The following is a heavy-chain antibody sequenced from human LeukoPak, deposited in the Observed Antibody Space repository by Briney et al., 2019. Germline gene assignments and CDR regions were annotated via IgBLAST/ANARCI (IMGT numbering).Heavy chain of an antibody. Sequence: SETLSLTCAVSGGSISSGGYSWSWIRQPPGKGLEWIGYIYHSGSTYYNPSLKSRVTISVDRSKNQFSLKLSSATAADTAVYYCATQTRWDAFDIWGQGTMVTVSS. CDR2: IYHSGST. CDR1: GGSISSGGYS. CDR3: ATQTRWDAFDI. V-gene: IGHV4-30-2*01. D-gene: IGHD2-15*01. J-gene: IGHJ3*02.